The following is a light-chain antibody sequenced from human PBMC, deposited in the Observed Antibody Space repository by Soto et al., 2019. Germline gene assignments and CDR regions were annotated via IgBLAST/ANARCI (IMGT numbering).Light chain of an antibody. J-gene: IGKJ3*01. CDR1: QSISSY. CDR3: QQSYSTPGIT. V-gene: IGKV1-39*01. Sequence: DIQMTQSPSSLSASVGDRVTITCRASQSISSYLNWYQQKPGKAPKLLIYAASSLQSRVPSRFSGSGSGTDFTLTISSLQPEDFATYYCQQSYSTPGITFGPGTKLDIK. CDR2: AAS.